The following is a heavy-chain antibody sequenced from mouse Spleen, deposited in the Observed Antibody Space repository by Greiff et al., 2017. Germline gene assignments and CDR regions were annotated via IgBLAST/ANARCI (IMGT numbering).Heavy chain of an antibody. CDR2: INPSSGYT. D-gene: IGHD3-3*01. V-gene: IGHV1-4*01. Sequence: VQRVESGAELARPGASVKMSCKASGYTFTSYTMHWVKQRPGQGLEWIGYINPSSGYTKYNQKFKDKATLTADKSSSTAYMQLSSLTSEDSAVYYCARGGPPRYFDVWGAGTTVTVSS. J-gene: IGHJ1*01. CDR1: GYTFTSYT. CDR3: ARGGPPRYFDV.